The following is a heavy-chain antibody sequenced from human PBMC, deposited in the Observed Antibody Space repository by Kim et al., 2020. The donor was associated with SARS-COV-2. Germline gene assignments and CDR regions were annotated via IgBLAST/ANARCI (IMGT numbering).Heavy chain of an antibody. CDR3: AREMGYSSSSWDY. D-gene: IGHD6-6*01. V-gene: IGHV3-48*03. J-gene: IGHJ4*02. Sequence: YAASVKGRFTISRDNTKNSLYLQMNSLRAEDTAVYYCAREMGYSSSSWDYWGQGTLVTVSS.